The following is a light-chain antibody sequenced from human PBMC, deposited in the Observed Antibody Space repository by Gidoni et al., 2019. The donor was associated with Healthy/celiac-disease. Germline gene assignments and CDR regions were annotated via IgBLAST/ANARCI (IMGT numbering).Light chain of an antibody. J-gene: IGKJ2*01. V-gene: IGKV1-33*01. CDR2: DAS. CDR1: QDISNY. CDR3: QQFDNLPYT. Sequence: IQMTHSPSSLSASVGDRVTITCQASQDISNYLNWYQQKPGKAPKLLTYDASNLETGVPSRFSGSGSGTDFTFTISSLQPEDIATYYCQQFDNLPYTFGQGTKLEIK.